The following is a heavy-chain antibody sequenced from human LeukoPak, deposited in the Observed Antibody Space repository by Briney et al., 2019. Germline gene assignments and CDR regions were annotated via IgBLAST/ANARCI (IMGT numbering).Heavy chain of an antibody. D-gene: IGHD2-15*01. CDR1: GGSFSGYY. CDR3: AREIVVVVAASGGYYFDY. J-gene: IGHJ4*02. CDR2: INYSGST. V-gene: IGHV4-34*01. Sequence: SETLSLTCAVYGGSFSGYYWSGVRQPPGKGLEWIGEINYSGSTKYNPSLKSRVTISVDTSKNQFSLKLSSVTAADTAVYYCAREIVVVVAASGGYYFDYWGQGTLVTVSS.